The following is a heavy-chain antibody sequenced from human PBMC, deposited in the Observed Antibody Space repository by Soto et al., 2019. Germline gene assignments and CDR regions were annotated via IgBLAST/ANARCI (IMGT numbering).Heavy chain of an antibody. V-gene: IGHV4-4*02. D-gene: IGHD2-15*01. CDR1: GDSITSNVW. Sequence: PSETLSLTCAVSGDSITSNVWWSWIRQSPGKGLEWIGEAYHNGLTNYNPSLKSRVTMSTDTSKNQFSLKLTSVTAADTAIYYCAKDCSGASCGFDIWGQGTLVTVSS. J-gene: IGHJ4*02. CDR2: AYHNGLT. CDR3: AKDCSGASCGFDI.